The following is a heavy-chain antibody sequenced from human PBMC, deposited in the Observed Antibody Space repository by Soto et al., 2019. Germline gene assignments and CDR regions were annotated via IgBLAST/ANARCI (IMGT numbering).Heavy chain of an antibody. J-gene: IGHJ6*01. CDR3: ARDLRLPVDLGGHYYYGMDV. Sequence: SETLSLTCTVSGGSVSGTSYYWTWIRQPPGKGLEWIGYIYYTGGTNYSPSLKSRVTISVDTSKNQFSLNLSSVTAADTAVYYCARDLRLPVDLGGHYYYGMDVWGQGTTVTVSS. V-gene: IGHV4-61*01. CDR1: GGSVSGTSYY. CDR2: IYYTGGT. D-gene: IGHD3-16*01.